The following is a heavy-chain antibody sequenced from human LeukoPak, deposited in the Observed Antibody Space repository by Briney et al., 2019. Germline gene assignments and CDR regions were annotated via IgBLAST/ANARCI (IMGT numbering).Heavy chain of an antibody. J-gene: IGHJ4*02. V-gene: IGHV3-23*01. CDR1: GFIFSSHG. D-gene: IGHD3-16*01. CDR3: ARDGLVGDY. CDR2: ISPSGDIT. Sequence: GGSLRLSCAASGFIFSSHGMNWVRQAPGKGLEWVSGISPSGDITYYADSVKGRFTISRDNSKNTLYLQMNSLRVEDTAVYYCARDGLVGDYWGQGTLVTVSS.